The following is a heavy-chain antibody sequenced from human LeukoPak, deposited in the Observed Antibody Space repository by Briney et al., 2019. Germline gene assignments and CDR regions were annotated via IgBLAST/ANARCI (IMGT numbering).Heavy chain of an antibody. J-gene: IGHJ6*02. CDR2: ISSSTYI. D-gene: IGHD3-10*01. V-gene: IGHV3-21*01. CDR3: ASAPRLWFGESYYYYRMDV. CDR1: GITISYYS. Sequence: GGSLILSWAAAGITISYYSMNLLRKAPGKRLELVSSISSSTYICYADSVKGRFTISRDNSKNSLYLQMNSLRAEDTAVYYCASAPRLWFGESYYYYRMDVWSQGTTVTVSS.